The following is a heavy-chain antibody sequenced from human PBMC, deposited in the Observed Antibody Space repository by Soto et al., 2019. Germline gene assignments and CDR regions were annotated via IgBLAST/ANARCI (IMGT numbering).Heavy chain of an antibody. CDR2: INHSGST. J-gene: IGHJ3*01. Sequence: PSETLSLTCAVYGGSFSGYYWSWIRQPPGKGLEWIGEINHSGSTNYNPSLKSRVTISVDTSKNQFSLKLSSVTAADTAVYYCAKSDKGVFGVVMSPALDPFDVWGQGTLVTVSS. D-gene: IGHD3-3*01. CDR1: GGSFSGYY. CDR3: AKSDKGVFGVVMSPALDPFDV. V-gene: IGHV4-34*01.